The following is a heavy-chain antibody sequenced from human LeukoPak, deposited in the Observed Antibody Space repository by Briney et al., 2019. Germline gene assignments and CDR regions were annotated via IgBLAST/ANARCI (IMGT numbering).Heavy chain of an antibody. Sequence: SGGSLRLSCAASGFTFSSYAMGWVRQAPGKGLEWVSAISGSGGSTYYADSMKGRFTISRDNSKNTLYLQMNSLRAEDTAVYYCARKLRGWFDPWGQGTLVTVSS. D-gene: IGHD4-23*01. CDR3: ARKLRGWFDP. V-gene: IGHV3-23*01. CDR2: ISGSGGST. J-gene: IGHJ5*02. CDR1: GFTFSSYA.